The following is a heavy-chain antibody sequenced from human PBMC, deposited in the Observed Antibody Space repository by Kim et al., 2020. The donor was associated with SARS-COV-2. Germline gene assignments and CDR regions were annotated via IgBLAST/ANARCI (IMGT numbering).Heavy chain of an antibody. Sequence: ASVKVSCKASGYTFTSYAMHWVRQAPGQRLEWMGWINAGNGNTKYSQKFQGRVTITRDTSASTAYMELSSLRSEDTAVYYCARDRGYSSSWYVGFWFDPWGQGTLVTVSS. CDR3: ARDRGYSSSWYVGFWFDP. V-gene: IGHV1-3*01. D-gene: IGHD6-13*01. CDR1: GYTFTSYA. CDR2: INAGNGNT. J-gene: IGHJ5*02.